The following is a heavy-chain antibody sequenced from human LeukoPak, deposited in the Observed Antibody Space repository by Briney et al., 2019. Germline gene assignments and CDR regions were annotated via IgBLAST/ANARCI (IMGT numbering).Heavy chain of an antibody. D-gene: IGHD2-15*01. CDR2: ISYDGSNK. Sequence: QTGGSLRLSCAASGFTFSSYGMHWVRQAPGKGLEWVAVISYDGSNKYYADSVKGRFTISRDNSKNTLYLQMNSLRAEDTAVYYCARDPRYCSGGGCYHPQYYYYGMDVWGQGTTVTVSS. CDR1: GFTFSSYG. V-gene: IGHV3-30*03. J-gene: IGHJ6*02. CDR3: ARDPRYCSGGGCYHPQYYYYGMDV.